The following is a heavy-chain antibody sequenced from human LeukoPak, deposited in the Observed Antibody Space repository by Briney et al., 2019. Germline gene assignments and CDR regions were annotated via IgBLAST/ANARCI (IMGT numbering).Heavy chain of an antibody. J-gene: IGHJ4*02. CDR1: GGSFSGYY. CDR2: INHSGST. V-gene: IGHV4-34*01. Sequence: PSETLSLTCAVYGGSFSGYYWSWLRQPPGKGLEWIGEINHSGSTNYNPSLKSRVTISVDTSKNQFSLKLSSVTAADTAVYYCARGRGGYSYGYVVDYWGQGTLVTVSS. CDR3: ARGRGGYSYGYVVDY. D-gene: IGHD5-18*01.